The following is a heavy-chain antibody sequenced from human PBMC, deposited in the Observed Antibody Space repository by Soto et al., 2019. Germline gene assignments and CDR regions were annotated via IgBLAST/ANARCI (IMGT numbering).Heavy chain of an antibody. Sequence: QVQLVQSGAEVQRPGASVKVSCRASGYAFGDYDISWVRQAPGQGLEWMGWMNPNSANTGYAQKFQGRVSMTRDMSISTAYMELSRLRPEDTAIYYCARMATYGTLKWFDPWGHGALVTVSS. J-gene: IGHJ5*02. D-gene: IGHD1-1*01. CDR3: ARMATYGTLKWFDP. CDR2: MNPNSANT. CDR1: GYAFGDYD. V-gene: IGHV1-8*01.